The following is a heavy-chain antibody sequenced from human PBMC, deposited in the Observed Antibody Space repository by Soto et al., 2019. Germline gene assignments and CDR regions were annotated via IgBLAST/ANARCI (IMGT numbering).Heavy chain of an antibody. V-gene: IGHV3-7*05. D-gene: IGHD6-13*01. Sequence: EVQLVESGGDLVQPGGSLRLSCAASGFTFSTYWMSWVRQAPGKGLAWVTNIKQDGSEKYYVDSVKGRFTIARDNAKNSVFLQRNSLGVEDTAVYYCARGQQLVVWGQGTLVTVSS. J-gene: IGHJ4*02. CDR2: IKQDGSEK. CDR3: ARGQQLVV. CDR1: GFTFSTYW.